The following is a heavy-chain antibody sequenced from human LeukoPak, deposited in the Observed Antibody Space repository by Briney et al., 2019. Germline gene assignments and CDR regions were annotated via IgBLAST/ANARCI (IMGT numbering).Heavy chain of an antibody. CDR1: SDSISSGDYY. CDR2: INKKGGT. J-gene: IGHJ4*02. CDR3: AREHKSYGDYPYYFDS. V-gene: IGHV4-30-4*01. D-gene: IGHD4-17*01. Sequence: PSQTLSLTCTVSSDSISSGDYYWSCIRQPAGKGLEFIGYINKKGGTFYNPPLKSRVSISIDTSKNQFSLKLTSVTAADTAVYFCAREHKSYGDYPYYFDSWGQGTLVTVSS.